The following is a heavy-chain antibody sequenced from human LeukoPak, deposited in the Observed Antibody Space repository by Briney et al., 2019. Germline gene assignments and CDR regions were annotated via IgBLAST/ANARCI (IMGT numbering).Heavy chain of an antibody. CDR3: ARDHHYGDYYY. V-gene: IGHV4-61*02. J-gene: IGHJ4*02. CDR2: IYTSGST. CDR1: GGSISSGSYY. Sequence: PSETLSLTCTVSGGSISSGSYYWSWIRQPAGKGLEWIGRIYTSGSTNYNPSLKSRVTISVDTSKNQFSLKLSSVTAADTAVYYCARDHHYGDYYYWGQGTLVTVSS. D-gene: IGHD4-17*01.